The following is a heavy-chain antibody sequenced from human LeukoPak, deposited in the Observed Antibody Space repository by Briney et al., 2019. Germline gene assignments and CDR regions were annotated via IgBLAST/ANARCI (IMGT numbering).Heavy chain of an antibody. V-gene: IGHV3-21*01. CDR3: ARDYRRYDFWSGYQIAGFDY. D-gene: IGHD3-3*01. CDR2: ISSSSSYI. J-gene: IGHJ4*02. CDR1: GFTFSSYS. Sequence: GGSLRLSCAASGFTFSSYSMNWVRQAPGKGLEWVSSISSSSSYIYYADSVKGRFTISRDNAKNSLYLQMNSLRAEDTAVYYCARDYRRYDFWSGYQIAGFDYWGQGTLVTVSS.